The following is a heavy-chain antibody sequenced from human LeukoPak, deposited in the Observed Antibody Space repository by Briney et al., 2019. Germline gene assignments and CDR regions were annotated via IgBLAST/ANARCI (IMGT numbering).Heavy chain of an antibody. CDR3: ARVSSSGWYEAFDI. CDR1: GYTFTSYD. CDR2: MDPNSGNT. Sequence: ASVKVSCKASGYTFTSYDINWVRQATGQGLEWMGWMDPNSGNTGYAQKFQGRVTMTRNTSISTAYMELSSLRSEDTAVYYCARVSSSGWYEAFDIWGQGTMVTVSS. V-gene: IGHV1-8*01. D-gene: IGHD6-19*01. J-gene: IGHJ3*02.